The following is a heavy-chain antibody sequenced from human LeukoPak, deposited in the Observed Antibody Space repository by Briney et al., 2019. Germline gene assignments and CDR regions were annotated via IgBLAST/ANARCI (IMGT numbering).Heavy chain of an antibody. V-gene: IGHV3-7*01. J-gene: IGHJ4*02. D-gene: IGHD2-2*01. Sequence: PGGSLRLSCAASGFTFSTDVMSWVRQAPGKGLEWVANIKQDESEKYYVDSVKGRFTISRDNAKNSLFLQMNSLRAEDTAVYYCARPYCSNTNCYHFDYWGQGTLVTVSS. CDR1: GFTFSTDV. CDR2: IKQDESEK. CDR3: ARPYCSNTNCYHFDY.